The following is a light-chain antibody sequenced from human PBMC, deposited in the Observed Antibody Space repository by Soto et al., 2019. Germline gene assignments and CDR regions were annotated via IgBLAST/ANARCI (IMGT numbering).Light chain of an antibody. Sequence: QAVVTQEPSLTVSLGGTVTLTCGSSTGAVTSGHHPYWLQQKPGQAPRTLIYHTTNTLSWTPARFSGSLLGGKAALTLSGAQPEDEALYYSLLTYSGPGVFGGGTKLTVL. CDR3: LLTYSGPGV. V-gene: IGLV7-46*01. J-gene: IGLJ3*02. CDR2: HTT. CDR1: TGAVTSGHH.